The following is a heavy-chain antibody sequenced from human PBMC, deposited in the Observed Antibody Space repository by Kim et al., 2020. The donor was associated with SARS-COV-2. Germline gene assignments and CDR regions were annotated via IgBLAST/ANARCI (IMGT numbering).Heavy chain of an antibody. V-gene: IGHV4-34*01. CDR2: IDHRGRT. CDR3: ARGVYASSGSRYFTD. CDR1: GGSLSGYY. D-gene: IGHD3-22*01. J-gene: IGHJ4*02. Sequence: SETLSLTCGVYGGSLSGYYWSWIRQSPGKGLEWIREIDHRGRTNLNPSFTSRVTLSVDTSKKQFSLKVRSVTAADAGIYFCARGVYASSGSRYFTDWSQGTLVTVSS.